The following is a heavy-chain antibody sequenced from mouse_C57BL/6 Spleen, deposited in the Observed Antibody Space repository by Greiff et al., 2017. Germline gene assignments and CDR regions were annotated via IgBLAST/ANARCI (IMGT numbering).Heavy chain of an antibody. Sequence: QVQLKQSGAELVKPGASVKISCKASGYAFSSYWMNWVKQRPGKGLEWIGQIYPGDGDTNYNGKFKGKATLTADKSSSTAYMQRSSLTSADSAVYFCARWGDYGNGGFAYWGQGTLVTVAA. CDR2: IYPGDGDT. V-gene: IGHV1-80*01. D-gene: IGHD2-13*01. CDR3: ARWGDYGNGGFAY. CDR1: GYAFSSYW. J-gene: IGHJ3*01.